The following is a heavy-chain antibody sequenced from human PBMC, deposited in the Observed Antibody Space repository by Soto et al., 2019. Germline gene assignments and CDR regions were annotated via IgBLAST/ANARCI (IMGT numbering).Heavy chain of an antibody. J-gene: IGHJ3*02. D-gene: IGHD3-10*01. CDR2: ISGSGGST. CDR1: GFTFSSYA. Sequence: EVQLLESGGGLVQPGGSLRLSCAASGFTFSSYAMSWVRQAPGKGLEWVSAISGSGGSTYYADSVKGRFTISRDNSKNTLYLQMNSLRAEVTAVYYCAKDREDYYGSGSYPDAFDIWGQGTMVTVSS. V-gene: IGHV3-23*01. CDR3: AKDREDYYGSGSYPDAFDI.